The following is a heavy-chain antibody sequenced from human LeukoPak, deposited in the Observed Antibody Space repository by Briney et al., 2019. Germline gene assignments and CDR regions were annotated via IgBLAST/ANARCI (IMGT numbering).Heavy chain of an antibody. Sequence: GGSLRLSCAASGFTFSNYWMTWVRQAPGKGLEWVALIRPDGSEKRYVDSVMGRFTISRDNAKNSLFLQMNSLTAEDTAVYYCVRDIYRGTDYWAQGTLVTVSS. CDR1: GFTFSNYW. CDR3: VRDIYRGTDY. D-gene: IGHD3-10*01. J-gene: IGHJ4*02. CDR2: IRPDGSEK. V-gene: IGHV3-7*01.